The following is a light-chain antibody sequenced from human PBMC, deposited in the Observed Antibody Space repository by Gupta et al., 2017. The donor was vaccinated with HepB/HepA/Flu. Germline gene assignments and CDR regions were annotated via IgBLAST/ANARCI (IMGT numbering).Light chain of an antibody. Sequence: EIVLTQSPGTLSFSPGRRATLSCRASQSLSSNSLAWYQQKPGQAPRLLIHGASRRASGIPDTFSGSGSGTEFTLPIIRREPEDFAVYYCYHDCSFSPTFGQGTRLE. CDR3: YHDCSFSPT. V-gene: IGKV3-20*01. CDR2: GAS. J-gene: IGKJ5*01. CDR1: QSLSSNS.